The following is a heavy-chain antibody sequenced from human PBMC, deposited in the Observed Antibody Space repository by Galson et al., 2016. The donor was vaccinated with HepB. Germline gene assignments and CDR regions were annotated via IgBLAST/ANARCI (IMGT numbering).Heavy chain of an antibody. Sequence: SVKVSCKASGYTFSNYGISWVRQAPGQGLEWMGWISAGISVYNGNTYYAQNVQGRFTMTTDTSTSPVYMELRRLRSDDTAVYYCARVVHPVGRWLQLRIDAFDIWGQGTMVTVSS. CDR2: ISAGISVYNGNT. CDR3: ARVVHPVGRWLQLRIDAFDI. D-gene: IGHD5-24*01. J-gene: IGHJ3*02. V-gene: IGHV1-18*01. CDR1: GYTFSNYG.